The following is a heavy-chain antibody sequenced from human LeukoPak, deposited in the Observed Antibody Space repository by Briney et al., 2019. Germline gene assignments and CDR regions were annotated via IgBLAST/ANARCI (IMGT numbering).Heavy chain of an antibody. Sequence: GGSLRLSCAASGFTFSSYAMSWVRQAPGKGLEWVSVISGSGDSAYYADSVKGRFTISRDNSKNTLYLQMNSLRAEDTAVYYCAKCVVPATIGGGSDYWGQGTLVTVSS. CDR3: AKCVVPATIGGGSDY. J-gene: IGHJ4*02. V-gene: IGHV3-23*01. CDR1: GFTFSSYA. D-gene: IGHD2-2*02. CDR2: ISGSGDSA.